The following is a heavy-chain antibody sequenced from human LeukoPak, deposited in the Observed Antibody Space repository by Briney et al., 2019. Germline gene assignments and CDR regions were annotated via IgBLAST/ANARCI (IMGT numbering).Heavy chain of an antibody. CDR3: AKDGYCSGGSCLDILYDYVWGSYPDY. J-gene: IGHJ4*02. Sequence: PGGSLRLSCVASGFTFDDYAMHWVRQAPGKGLEWVSLISWDGGSTYYADSVKGRFTISRDNSKNSLYLQMNSLRAEDTALYYCAKDGYCSGGSCLDILYDYVWGSYPDYWGQGTLVTVSS. CDR2: ISWDGGST. CDR1: GFTFDDYA. V-gene: IGHV3-43D*03. D-gene: IGHD3-16*01.